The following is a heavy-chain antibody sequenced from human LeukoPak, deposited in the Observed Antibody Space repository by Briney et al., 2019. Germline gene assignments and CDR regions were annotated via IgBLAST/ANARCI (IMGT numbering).Heavy chain of an antibody. CDR2: IYYSGST. Sequence: SETLSLTCTVSGGSISGYYWNWIRQPPGKGLEWIGYIYYSGSTNYNASLKSRVTISLDTSRNQFSLKLSSVTAADTAVYYCARGGGVTYYDSTGYLWYFDYWGQGTLVTVSS. D-gene: IGHD3-22*01. CDR1: GGSISGYY. J-gene: IGHJ4*02. V-gene: IGHV4-59*01. CDR3: ARGGGVTYYDSTGYLWYFDY.